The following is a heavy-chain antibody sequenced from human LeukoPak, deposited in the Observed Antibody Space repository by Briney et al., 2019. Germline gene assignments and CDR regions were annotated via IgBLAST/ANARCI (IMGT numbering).Heavy chain of an antibody. CDR2: LYPSGST. Sequence: PSETLSLTCSVSGGSINSGYWSWIRQPPGKGLEWIGLLYPSGSTNYNPSLKSRVTISVDTSKNQFSLKLSSVTAADTAVYYCARHGSEGGSGIYRTFDIWGQGTMVTVSS. CDR1: GGSINSGY. V-gene: IGHV4-4*08. D-gene: IGHD3-10*01. J-gene: IGHJ3*02. CDR3: ARHGSEGGSGIYRTFDI.